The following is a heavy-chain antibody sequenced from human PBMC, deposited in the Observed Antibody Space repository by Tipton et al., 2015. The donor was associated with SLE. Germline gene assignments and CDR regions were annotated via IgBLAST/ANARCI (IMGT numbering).Heavy chain of an antibody. V-gene: IGHV4-39*07. CDR2: IYYSGNT. CDR3: AGDYGDSKFDY. J-gene: IGHJ4*02. Sequence: GLVKPSETLSLSCTVSGASISSSSYYWGWIRQPPGKGLEWIASIYYSGNTYYNPSLKSRVTISVDTSKNQFSLKLSSVTAADTAVYYCAGDYGDSKFDYWGQGMLVTVSS. CDR1: GASISSSSYY. D-gene: IGHD4-17*01.